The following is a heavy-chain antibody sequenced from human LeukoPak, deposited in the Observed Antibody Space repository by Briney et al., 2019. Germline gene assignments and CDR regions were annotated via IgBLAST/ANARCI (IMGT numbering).Heavy chain of an antibody. V-gene: IGHV3-30-3*01. CDR3: ARELPPVVTYYFDY. J-gene: IGHJ4*02. Sequence: GGSLRLSCAASGFTFSNYAMHWVRQAPGKGLEWVALISFDGTITYYTDSVKGRFTISRDNSKNTLYLQMNSLRAEDTAVYYCARELPPVVTYYFDYWGQGTLVTVSS. CDR1: GFTFSNYA. CDR2: ISFDGTIT. D-gene: IGHD3-22*01.